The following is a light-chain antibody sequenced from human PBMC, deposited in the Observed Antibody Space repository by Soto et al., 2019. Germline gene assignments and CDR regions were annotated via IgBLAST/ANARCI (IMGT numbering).Light chain of an antibody. CDR1: QDISDY. J-gene: IGKJ2*03. CDR3: QQYEEVPYS. V-gene: IGKV1-33*01. Sequence: DIQMTQSPSSLSASVGDRVTISCQASQDISDYLKWYQQKPGKAPKLLVYDASNLQTGVPSRFSGSGSGTDFTFSISSLQPEDISTYYGQQYEEVPYSWGQGTKLEIK. CDR2: DAS.